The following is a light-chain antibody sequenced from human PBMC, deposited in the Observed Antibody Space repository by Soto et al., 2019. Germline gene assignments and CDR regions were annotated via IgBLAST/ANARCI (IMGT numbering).Light chain of an antibody. CDR3: QQASSFPWT. CDR1: DDIAEW. Sequence: IQMTQSPSSVSASVGDRVTFTCRAADDIAEWLAWYQKKPGTAPQLLIYKASNLATGVPSRFSGSGSGTYFTLTINSLQPEDFATYYCQQASSFPWTFGQGTKVE. V-gene: IGKV1-12*01. J-gene: IGKJ1*01. CDR2: KAS.